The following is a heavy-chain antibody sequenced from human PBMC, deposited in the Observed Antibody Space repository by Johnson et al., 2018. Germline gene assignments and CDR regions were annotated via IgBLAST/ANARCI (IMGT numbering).Heavy chain of an antibody. CDR2: IWYDGRNR. CDR3: ARDPEDGVVATTPRAGMDV. J-gene: IGHJ6*02. CDR1: EFTFSNYG. Sequence: VQLVESGGGVVQPGRSLRLSCVASEFTFSNYGMHWVRQAPGKGLVLVAVIWYDGRNRDYADSVKGRFTISRDNSKNTLYLQMKSLRAEDTAVYYCARDPEDGVVATTPRAGMDVWGQGTTVTVSS. V-gene: IGHV3-33*01. D-gene: IGHD5-12*01.